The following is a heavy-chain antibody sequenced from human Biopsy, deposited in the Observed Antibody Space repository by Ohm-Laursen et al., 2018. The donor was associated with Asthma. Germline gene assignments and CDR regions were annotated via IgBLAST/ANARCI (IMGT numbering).Heavy chain of an antibody. CDR1: GFAVSRDY. J-gene: IGHJ4*02. CDR2: IYSGGTS. Sequence: ETLSLTWAASGFAVSRDYMFWVRQAPGKGLEWVSVIYSGGTSHTADSVRGRFTISRDYSKNTLYLQMHSLRAEDTAVYYCARGDSSNWSHYYFDYWGQGTLVTVSS. V-gene: IGHV3-53*01. CDR3: ARGDSSNWSHYYFDY. D-gene: IGHD3-22*01.